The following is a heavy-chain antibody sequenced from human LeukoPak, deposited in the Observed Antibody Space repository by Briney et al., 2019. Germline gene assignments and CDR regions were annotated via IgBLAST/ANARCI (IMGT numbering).Heavy chain of an antibody. Sequence: ETLSLTCTVSGGSISSYYWSWVRQVPGKGLEWVSVIYSGGSTYYADSVKGRFTISRDNSKNTLYLQMNSLRAEDTAVYYCARTFGNPWWYWGQGTLVTVSS. CDR3: ARTFGNPWWY. CDR2: IYSGGST. D-gene: IGHD2-8*02. CDR1: GGSISSYY. V-gene: IGHV3-53*01. J-gene: IGHJ4*02.